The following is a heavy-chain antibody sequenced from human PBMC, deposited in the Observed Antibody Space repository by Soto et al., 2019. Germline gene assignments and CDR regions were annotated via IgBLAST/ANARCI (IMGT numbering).Heavy chain of an antibody. D-gene: IGHD3-22*01. CDR2: IYHSGST. CDR3: ARAPLGIIVAPDF. CDR1: GGSISSGGYS. J-gene: IGHJ4*02. Sequence: SETLSLTCAVSGGSISSGGYSWSWIRQPPGKGLEWIGYIYHSGSTYYNPSLKSRVTISVDRSKNQFSLKLSSVTAADTAVYYCARAPLGIIVAPDFWGQGTLVTVSS. V-gene: IGHV4-30-2*01.